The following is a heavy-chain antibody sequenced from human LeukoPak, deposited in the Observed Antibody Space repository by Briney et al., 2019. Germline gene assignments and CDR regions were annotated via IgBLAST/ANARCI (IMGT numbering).Heavy chain of an antibody. CDR2: INPNTGGT. CDR1: GYIFTAYY. Sequence: ASVKVSCKASGYIFTAYYIHWVRQAPGQGLEWIGWINPNTGGTYFAQKFQGRVTMTRDTSISTAYMELTGLTSGDTAIYYCARNLVPRLGELSFDYWGQGTLVTVSS. V-gene: IGHV1-2*02. D-gene: IGHD3-16*01. J-gene: IGHJ4*02. CDR3: ARNLVPRLGELSFDY.